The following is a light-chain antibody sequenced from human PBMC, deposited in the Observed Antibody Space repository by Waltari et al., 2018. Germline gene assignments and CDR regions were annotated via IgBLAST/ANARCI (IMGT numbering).Light chain of an antibody. V-gene: IGLV1-40*01. Sequence: QSVLTQPPSVSGAPGQTVTISCTGSRSNIGAAFDVHWYQQLPGRAPKLLIYAYPNRPSGLPDRCSGSKSGISASLAITGLQAEDEADYYCQSYDNSLSGPYVFGSGTRVTVL. CDR1: RSNIGAAFD. J-gene: IGLJ1*01. CDR2: AYP. CDR3: QSYDNSLSGPYV.